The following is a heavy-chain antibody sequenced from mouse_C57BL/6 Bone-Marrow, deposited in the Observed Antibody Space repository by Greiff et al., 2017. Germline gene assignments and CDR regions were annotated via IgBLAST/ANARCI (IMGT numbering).Heavy chain of an antibody. V-gene: IGHV1-81*01. D-gene: IGHD1-1*02. Sequence: QVQLKQSGAELARPGASVKLSCKASGYTFTSYGISWVKQRTGQGLEWIGEIYPRSGNTYYNEKFKGKATLTADKSSSTAYMELRSLTSEDSAVYFCARTPSGGNYLMYYFDYWGQGTTLTVSS. J-gene: IGHJ2*01. CDR2: IYPRSGNT. CDR1: GYTFTSYG. CDR3: ARTPSGGNYLMYYFDY.